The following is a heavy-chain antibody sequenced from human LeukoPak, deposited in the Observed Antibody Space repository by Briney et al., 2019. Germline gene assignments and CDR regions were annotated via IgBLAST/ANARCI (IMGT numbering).Heavy chain of an antibody. CDR1: GASITSSSYF. CDR3: ASNYYDSSGYYLEYFQH. Sequence: SETLSLTCTVSGASITSSSYFWGWIRQPPGKGLEWIGSIYYSGSTYYNPSLKSRVTISVDTSKNQYSLNLFSVSAADTAVYYCASNYYDSSGYYLEYFQHWGQGTLVTVSS. D-gene: IGHD3-22*01. J-gene: IGHJ1*01. V-gene: IGHV4-39*01. CDR2: IYYSGST.